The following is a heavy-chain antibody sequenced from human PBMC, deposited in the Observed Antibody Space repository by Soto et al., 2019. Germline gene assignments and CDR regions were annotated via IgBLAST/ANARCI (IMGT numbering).Heavy chain of an antibody. V-gene: IGHV3-48*03. D-gene: IGHD3-22*01. CDR3: AREWGLYYYDSSGRFDY. J-gene: IGHJ4*02. Sequence: LRLSCAASGFTFSSYEMNWVRQAPGKGLEWVSYISSSGSTIYYADSVKGRFTISRDNAKNSLYLQMNSLRAEDTAVYYCAREWGLYYYDSSGRFDYWGQGTLVTV. CDR1: GFTFSSYE. CDR2: ISSSGSTI.